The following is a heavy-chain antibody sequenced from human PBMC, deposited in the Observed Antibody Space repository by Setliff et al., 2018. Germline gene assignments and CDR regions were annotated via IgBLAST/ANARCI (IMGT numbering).Heavy chain of an antibody. V-gene: IGHV1-46*01. J-gene: IGHJ3*02. CDR1: GYTFTSYY. CDR3: ARAPEKSYYDGSGYYLTGGAFDI. D-gene: IGHD3-22*01. CDR2: INSSGGST. Sequence: GASVKVSCKASGYTFTSYYMNWVRQAPGQGFEWMGIINSSGGSTSYPQKFQGRVTMTRDTSTRTVYMELSSLTSEDTAVYYCARAPEKSYYDGSGYYLTGGAFDIWGQGTMVTVSS.